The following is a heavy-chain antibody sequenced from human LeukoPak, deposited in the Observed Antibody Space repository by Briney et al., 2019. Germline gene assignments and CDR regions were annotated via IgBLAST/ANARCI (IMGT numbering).Heavy chain of an antibody. V-gene: IGHV3-23*01. CDR2: ISGSGGST. CDR1: GFTFSNYA. J-gene: IGHJ5*02. D-gene: IGHD3-10*01. CDR3: AKDVLGEDNWFDP. Sequence: GWSLRLSCAASGFTFSNYAMIWVRQAPGKGLEWVSAISGSGGSTYYADSVKGRFTISRDYSKNTLYLQMNSLRAEDTAAYYCAKDVLGEDNWFDPWGRGTLVTVSS.